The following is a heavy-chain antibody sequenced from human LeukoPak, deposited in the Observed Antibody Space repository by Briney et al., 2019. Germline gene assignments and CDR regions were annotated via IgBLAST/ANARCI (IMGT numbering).Heavy chain of an antibody. CDR3: ARHYCSGGTCYSFFFY. CDR2: ISGSGSNT. D-gene: IGHD2-15*01. CDR1: GFTFSTYA. Sequence: GGSLRLSCAASGFTFSTYAITWVRQAPGKGLEWVSAISGSGSNTCYADSVKGRFTISRDNSKNTVYLQMNSLRAEDTAAYYCARHYCSGGTCYSFFFYWGQGTVVTVSS. V-gene: IGHV3-23*01. J-gene: IGHJ4*02.